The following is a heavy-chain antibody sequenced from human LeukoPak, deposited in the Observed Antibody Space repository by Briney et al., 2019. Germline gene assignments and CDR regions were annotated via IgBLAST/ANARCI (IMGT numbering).Heavy chain of an antibody. J-gene: IGHJ4*02. Sequence: ACVKVSSKASGYTFPSYGIRWGREAPGQGVGWMGWISAYNGNTNYAQKLQGRVTMTTDTSTSTAYMELRSLRSDDTAVYYCARDEGGDFDYWGQGTLVTVSS. CDR2: ISAYNGNT. CDR3: ARDEGGDFDY. CDR1: GYTFPSYG. D-gene: IGHD1-26*01. V-gene: IGHV1-18*01.